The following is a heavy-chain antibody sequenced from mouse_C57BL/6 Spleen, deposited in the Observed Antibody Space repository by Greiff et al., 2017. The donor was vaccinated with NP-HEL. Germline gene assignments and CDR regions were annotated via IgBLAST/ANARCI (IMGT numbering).Heavy chain of an antibody. CDR3: ASQSHFDY. CDR2: INPSSGYT. CDR1: GYTFTSYW. Sequence: QVQLKESGAELAKPGASVKLSCKASGYTFTSYWMHWVKQRPGQGLEWIGYINPSSGYTKYNQKFKDKATLTADKSSSTAYMQLSSRTYEDSAVYYCASQSHFDYWGQGTTLTVSS. V-gene: IGHV1-7*01. J-gene: IGHJ2*01.